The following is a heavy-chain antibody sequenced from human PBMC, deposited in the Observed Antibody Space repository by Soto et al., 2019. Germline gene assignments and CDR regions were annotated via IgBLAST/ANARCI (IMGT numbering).Heavy chain of an antibody. J-gene: IGHJ4*02. Sequence: QVQLVQSGAEVKKPGSSVRVSCKASGGTFSSYAISWVRQAPGQGLEWMGGIIPIIGKANYAQKFQVRVTITADESTSTAYMEQRSLRSEDTAVYYCAREQLRARGYSYGGFDYWGQETLVSVSS. V-gene: IGHV1-69*01. CDR2: IIPIIGKA. CDR3: AREQLRARGYSYGGFDY. D-gene: IGHD5-18*01. CDR1: GGTFSSYA.